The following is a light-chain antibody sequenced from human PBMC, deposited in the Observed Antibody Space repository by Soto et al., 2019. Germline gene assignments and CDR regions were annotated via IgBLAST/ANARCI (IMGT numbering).Light chain of an antibody. Sequence: ESVLTQSPGTLSLSPGERATLSCRASQSVSSNFLAWYQQKPGQAPRLLIYGASSNATGIPDRFSGSGSGTDFALTISRLEPEDFAVYYCQEYGSSPRTFGQGTKVEIK. CDR2: GAS. CDR3: QEYGSSPRT. J-gene: IGKJ1*01. CDR1: QSVSSNF. V-gene: IGKV3-20*01.